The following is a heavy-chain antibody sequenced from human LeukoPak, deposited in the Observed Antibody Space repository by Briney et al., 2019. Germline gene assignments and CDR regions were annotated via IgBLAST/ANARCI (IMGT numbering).Heavy chain of an antibody. CDR2: IYHSGST. CDR1: GGSISSYY. Sequence: PSETLSLTCTVSGGSISSYYWGWIRQPPGKGLEWIGSIYHSGSTYYNPSLKSRVTISVDTSKNQFSLKLSSVTAADTAVYYCARVTGIAVAGTYYWGQGTLVTVSS. CDR3: ARVTGIAVAGTYY. V-gene: IGHV4-38-2*02. D-gene: IGHD6-19*01. J-gene: IGHJ4*02.